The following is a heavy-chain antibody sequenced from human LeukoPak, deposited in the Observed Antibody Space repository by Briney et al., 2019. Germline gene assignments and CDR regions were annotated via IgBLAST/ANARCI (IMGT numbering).Heavy chain of an antibody. CDR1: GYTFTSYD. Sequence: PAASVKVSCKASGYTFTSYDINWVRQATGQGLEWMGWMNPNTGNTFYAQKFQGRVTMTRNTSISTAYMELSSLRSDDTAVYYCARVVRGLGWFDPWGQGTLVTVSS. CDR2: MNPNTGNT. D-gene: IGHD3-10*01. V-gene: IGHV1-8*02. CDR3: ARVVRGLGWFDP. J-gene: IGHJ5*02.